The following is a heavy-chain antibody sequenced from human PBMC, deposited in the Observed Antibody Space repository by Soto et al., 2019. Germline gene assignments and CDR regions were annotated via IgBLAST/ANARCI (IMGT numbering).Heavy chain of an antibody. J-gene: IGHJ4*02. CDR3: ATSYGSGSQAFDY. Sequence: QVHMVQSGAELKKPGSSVRVSCKASADTFNFYTINWVRQAPGLGLEWMGRTNPILSMSNSALKFQGRLSISADKSTSTAYMDLRSLRSDYTAVYYCATSYGSGSQAFDYWGQGDLVTVSS. D-gene: IGHD3-10*01. V-gene: IGHV1-69*02. CDR2: TNPILSMS. CDR1: ADTFNFYT.